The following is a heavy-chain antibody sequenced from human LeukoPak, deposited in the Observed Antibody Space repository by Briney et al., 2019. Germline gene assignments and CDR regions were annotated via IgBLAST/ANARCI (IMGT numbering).Heavy chain of an antibody. V-gene: IGHV4-34*01. J-gene: IGHJ3*02. D-gene: IGHD3-10*01. CDR2: INHSGST. CDR3: ARFSWGNGSGYAFDI. Sequence: SSETLSLTCAVYGGSISGYYWSWIRQPPGKGLEWIGEINHSGSTNYNPSLKSRVTISVDTSKNQFSLKLSSVTAADTAVYYCARFSWGNGSGYAFDIWGQGTMVTVSS. CDR1: GGSISGYY.